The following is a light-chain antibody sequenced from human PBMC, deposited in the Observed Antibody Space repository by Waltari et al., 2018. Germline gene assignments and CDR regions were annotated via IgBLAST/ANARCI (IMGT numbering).Light chain of an antibody. CDR2: WAS. CDR1: QSVLYSSNNKNY. V-gene: IGKV4-1*01. CDR3: QQYYTSPPYT. J-gene: IGKJ2*01. Sequence: DIVMTQSPDSLAVSLGERATIHCTSSQSVLYSSNNKNYLAWYQQKPGQPPKLLFYWASTRESGVPDRFSGSGSGTDFTLTISSLQAEDVAVYYCQQYYTSPPYTFGQGTKLEIK.